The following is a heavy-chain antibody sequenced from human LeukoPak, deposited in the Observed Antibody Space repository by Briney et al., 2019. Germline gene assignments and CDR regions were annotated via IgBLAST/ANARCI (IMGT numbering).Heavy chain of an antibody. V-gene: IGHV4-59*01. J-gene: IGHJ3*02. D-gene: IGHD4-11*01. Sequence: SETLSLTCTVSGGSISSYYWSWLRQPPGKGLDWIGYIYYSGSTNYNPSLKSRVTISVDTSKNQFSLKLSSVTAADTAVYYCARVLGAYSKGGAFDIWGQGTMVTVSS. CDR1: GGSISSYY. CDR2: IYYSGST. CDR3: ARVLGAYSKGGAFDI.